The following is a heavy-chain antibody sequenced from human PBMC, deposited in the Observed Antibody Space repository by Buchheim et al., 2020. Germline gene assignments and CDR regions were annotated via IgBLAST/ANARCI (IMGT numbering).Heavy chain of an antibody. J-gene: IGHJ5*02. CDR3: ARVYYFWSGYYANWFDP. CDR2: INHSGST. D-gene: IGHD3-3*01. V-gene: IGHV4-34*01. Sequence: QVQLQQWGAGLLKPSETLSLTCAVYGGSFSGYYWSWIRQPPGKGLEWIGEINHSGSTNYNPSLKSRVTISEDTSKNQFSLKLSSVTAADTAVYYCARVYYFWSGYYANWFDPWGQGTL. CDR1: GGSFSGYY.